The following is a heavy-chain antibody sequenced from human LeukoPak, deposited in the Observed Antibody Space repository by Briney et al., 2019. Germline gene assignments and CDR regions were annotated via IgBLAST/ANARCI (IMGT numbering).Heavy chain of an antibody. CDR1: GGSISSYY. CDR2: IYTSGST. J-gene: IGHJ5*02. V-gene: IGHV4-4*07. CDR3: ARDNPLSLFGGFDP. Sequence: SETLSLTCTVSGGSISSYYWSWIRQPAGKGLEWIGRIYTSGSTNYNPSLKSRVTMSVDTSKNQFSPKLSSVTAADTAVYYCARDNPLSLFGGFDPWGQGTLVTVSS. D-gene: IGHD3-10*01.